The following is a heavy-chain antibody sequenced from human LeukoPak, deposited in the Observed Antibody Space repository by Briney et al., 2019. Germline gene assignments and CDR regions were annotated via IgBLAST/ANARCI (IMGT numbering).Heavy chain of an antibody. CDR1: GGSISSHY. CDR2: SHYTGST. D-gene: IGHD2-21*02. CDR3: ASGYCGGACQLGGLDM. Sequence: SETLSLTCTVSGGSISSHYWSWLRQPPGKGLEYIGYSHYTGSTKYNPSLKSRVTISLDTSGNEFSLKLSSVTAADTAVYYCASGYCGGACQLGGLDMWGQGTMVTVSS. V-gene: IGHV4-59*11. J-gene: IGHJ3*02.